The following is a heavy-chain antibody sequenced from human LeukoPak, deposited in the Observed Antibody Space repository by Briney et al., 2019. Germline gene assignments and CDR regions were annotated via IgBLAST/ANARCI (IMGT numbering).Heavy chain of an antibody. CDR2: INPNSGGT. V-gene: IGHV1-2*02. CDR3: ARTRGYYYDSSGYYFFDY. J-gene: IGHJ4*02. D-gene: IGHD3-22*01. CDR1: GYTFTGYY. Sequence: ASVKVSCKASGYTFTGYYMHWVRQAPGQGLEWMGWINPNSGGTNYAQKFQGRVTMTRDTSISTAYMELSRLRSDDTAVYYCARTRGYYYDSSGYYFFDYWGQGTLVTVSS.